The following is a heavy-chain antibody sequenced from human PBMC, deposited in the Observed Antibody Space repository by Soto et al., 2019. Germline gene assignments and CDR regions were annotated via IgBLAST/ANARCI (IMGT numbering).Heavy chain of an antibody. Sequence: EVQLVESGGGLIQPGGSLRLSCAASGFTVSSNYMSWVRQAPGKGLEWVSVIYSGGSTYYADYVKGRFTITGDNSKNTRYLQMNNLRDEDTAVYYCARGLDSGSYQQGAFDIWGQGTTVTVSS. D-gene: IGHD1-26*01. CDR2: IYSGGST. CDR1: GFTVSSNY. CDR3: ARGLDSGSYQQGAFDI. V-gene: IGHV3-53*01. J-gene: IGHJ3*02.